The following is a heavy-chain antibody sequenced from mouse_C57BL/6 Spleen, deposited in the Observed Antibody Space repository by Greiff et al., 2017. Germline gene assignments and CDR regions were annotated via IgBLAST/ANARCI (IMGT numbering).Heavy chain of an antibody. J-gene: IGHJ3*01. CDR1: GFTFSSYA. CDR2: ISSGGDYI. D-gene: IGHD1-1*01. V-gene: IGHV5-9-1*02. CDR3: TRDRRVIAGFAY. Sequence: EVKLVESGEGLVKPGGSLKLSCAASGFTFSSYAMSWVRQTPEKRLEWVAYISSGGDYIYYADTVKGRFTISRDNARNTLYLQMSSLKSEDTAMYYCTRDRRVIAGFAYWGQGTLVTVSA.